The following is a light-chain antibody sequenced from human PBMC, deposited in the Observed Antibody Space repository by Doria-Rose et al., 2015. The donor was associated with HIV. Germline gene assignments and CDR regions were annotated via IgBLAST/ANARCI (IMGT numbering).Light chain of an antibody. Sequence: TQSPGTLSLSPGERATLSCRASQSVSANYLAWYQQRPGQSPRLLIYGASSRATDIPDRFSGSGSGTDFTLTISRLEPKDFAVYYCHQYASSRTFGQGTKMEIK. CDR1: QSVSANY. CDR3: HQYASSRT. J-gene: IGKJ1*01. CDR2: GAS. V-gene: IGKV3-20*01.